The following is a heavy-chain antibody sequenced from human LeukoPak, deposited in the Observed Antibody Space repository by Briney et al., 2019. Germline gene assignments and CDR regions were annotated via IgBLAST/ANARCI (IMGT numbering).Heavy chain of an antibody. D-gene: IGHD1-26*01. Sequence: PSETLSLTCTVSGASISSDYWSWVRQAAGKGLEWIGRVYPSGTTHYNPSLKSRVTMSADAPKMEFSLKLASVTAADTAVYYCARTSITGATFFDSWGQGILVTVSS. CDR2: VYPSGTT. CDR3: ARTSITGATFFDS. J-gene: IGHJ4*02. CDR1: GASISSDY. V-gene: IGHV4-4*07.